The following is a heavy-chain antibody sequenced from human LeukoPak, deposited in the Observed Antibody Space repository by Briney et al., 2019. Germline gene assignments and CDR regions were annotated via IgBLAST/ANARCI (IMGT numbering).Heavy chain of an antibody. Sequence: ASVKVSCKASGYTFTSYDINWVRQATGQGLEWMGWMNPNSGNTGYAQKFQGRVTMTRNTSISTAYMELSSLRSEDTAVYHCARGSSGVRFLGFDPWGQGTLVTVSS. CDR1: GYTFTSYD. CDR3: ARGSSGVRFLGFDP. J-gene: IGHJ5*02. CDR2: MNPNSGNT. D-gene: IGHD3-3*01. V-gene: IGHV1-8*01.